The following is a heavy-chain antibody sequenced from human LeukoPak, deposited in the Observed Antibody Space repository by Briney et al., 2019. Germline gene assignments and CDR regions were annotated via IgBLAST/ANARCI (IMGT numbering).Heavy chain of an antibody. J-gene: IGHJ4*02. V-gene: IGHV1-46*01. CDR3: ARYGHSPYFDY. Sequence: ASVKVSCKASGYTFTSYYMHWVRQAPGQGLEWMGIINPSGGRASYAQKFQGRVTMTRDMSTSTVYMQLSSLRSEDTAVYYCARYGHSPYFDYWGQGTLVTVSS. D-gene: IGHD4-17*01. CDR2: INPSGGRA. CDR1: GYTFTSYY.